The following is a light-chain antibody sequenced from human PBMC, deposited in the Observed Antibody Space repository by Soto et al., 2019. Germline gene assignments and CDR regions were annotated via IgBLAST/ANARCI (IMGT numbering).Light chain of an antibody. J-gene: IGKJ5*01. CDR3: QQLNSYSIT. CDR2: GAS. Sequence: DIQLTQSPSFLSASVGDRVTITCRASQGLSSDLAWYQQKPGKAPKLLIYGASTLQSGVPSRFSGSGSGTEFTLTISSLQPEDFATYYCQQLNSYSITFGQGTRLEIK. V-gene: IGKV1-9*01. CDR1: QGLSSD.